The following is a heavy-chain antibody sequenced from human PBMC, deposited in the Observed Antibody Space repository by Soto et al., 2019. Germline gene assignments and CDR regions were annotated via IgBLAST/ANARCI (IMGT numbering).Heavy chain of an antibody. D-gene: IGHD6-13*01. J-gene: IGHJ2*01. CDR1: GGTFSSYA. Sequence: QVQLVQSGAEVKKPGSSVKVSCKASGGTFSSYAISWVRQAPGQVLEWMGGIIPIFGTANYAQKFQARVTITADESTSTAYMELSRLRSEVTAVYYCARPSWVAAAGDNWYCDLWGRGTLVTVSS. CDR2: IIPIFGTA. CDR3: ARPSWVAAAGDNWYCDL. V-gene: IGHV1-69*01.